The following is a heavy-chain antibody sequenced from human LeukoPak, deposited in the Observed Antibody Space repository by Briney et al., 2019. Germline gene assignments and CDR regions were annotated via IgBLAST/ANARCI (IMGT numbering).Heavy chain of an antibody. J-gene: IGHJ4*02. D-gene: IGHD5-12*01. V-gene: IGHV4-30-4*01. CDR1: GGSINSGDYY. Sequence: PSETLSLTCIVSGGSINSGDYYWSWIRQPPGKGLEWIGYIYYSGTTYYNPSLKSRVTISVDTSKNQFSLTRSSVTAADTAVYYCARGGSGYSGYEDYWGQGALVTVSP. CDR2: IYYSGTT. CDR3: ARGGSGYSGYEDY.